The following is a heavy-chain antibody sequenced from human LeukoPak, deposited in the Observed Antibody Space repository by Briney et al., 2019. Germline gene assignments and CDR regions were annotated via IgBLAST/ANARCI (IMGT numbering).Heavy chain of an antibody. CDR1: GGSNY. CDR3: ASLYGSGTLDY. D-gene: IGHD3-10*01. V-gene: IGHV4-59*08. Sequence: MASETLSLTCTVSGGSNYWTWIRQAPGKGLEWIAYIHYSGSPHYNPSLRSRVTISIDTSKNQLSLKLNSVTAADTAVYYCASLYGSGTLDYWGQGTLVTVSS. J-gene: IGHJ4*02. CDR2: IHYSGSP.